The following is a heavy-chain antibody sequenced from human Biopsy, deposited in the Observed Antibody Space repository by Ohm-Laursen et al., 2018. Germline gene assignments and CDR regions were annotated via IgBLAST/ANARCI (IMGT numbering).Heavy chain of an antibody. CDR2: IKRNSGKI. J-gene: IGHJ4*02. CDR1: GFNLGDYA. Sequence: SLRLSCTASGFNLGDYAMHWVRQVPGKGLEWVSGIKRNSGKIDYADSVKGRFTISRDNAKNSLYLHMNSLRTEDSAFYYCARDTGTMVRGVLYQWGQGTQVTVSS. CDR3: ARDTGTMVRGVLYQ. V-gene: IGHV3-9*01. D-gene: IGHD3-10*01.